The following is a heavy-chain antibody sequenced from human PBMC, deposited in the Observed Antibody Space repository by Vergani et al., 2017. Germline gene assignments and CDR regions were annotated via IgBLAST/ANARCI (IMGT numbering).Heavy chain of an antibody. Sequence: VQLVESGGGLVKPGGSLILSCAASGFTFSDFSMSWVRQAPGKGLEWVSTLSASDRRTHYADSVKGRFTISRDISKNTLFLHMNSLRPEDTAVYYCAKVGRSEVAGTFGAFDIWGQGTMVTVSS. J-gene: IGHJ3*02. CDR2: LSASDRRT. CDR1: GFTFSDFS. V-gene: IGHV3-23*04. CDR3: AKVGRSEVAGTFGAFDI. D-gene: IGHD6-19*01.